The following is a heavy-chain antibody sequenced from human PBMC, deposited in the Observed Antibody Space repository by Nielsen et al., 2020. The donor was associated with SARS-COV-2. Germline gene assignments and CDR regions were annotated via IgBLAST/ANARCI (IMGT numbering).Heavy chain of an antibody. CDR1: GFTFSNPW. CDR2: IKCKVDGGTT. V-gene: IGHV3-15*01. CDR3: TTGGITMVRGVMQY. Sequence: GESLKISCAASGFTFSNPWMNWVRQAPGKGLEWVGRIKCKVDGGTTDYAGPVKGRFTISRDDSKNTLYLQMNSLKTEDTAVYYCTTGGITMVRGVMQYWGQGTLVTVSP. D-gene: IGHD3-10*01. J-gene: IGHJ1*01.